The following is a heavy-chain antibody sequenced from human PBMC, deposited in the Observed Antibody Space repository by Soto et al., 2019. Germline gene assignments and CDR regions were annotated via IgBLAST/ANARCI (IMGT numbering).Heavy chain of an antibody. Sequence: SETLSLTCTVSGGSISSGYWSWIRQPPGKGLEWIGYIYYSDSINYNPSLKSRVIISVDTSKNQFSLKLSSVTAADTAVYYCASYLGYCSSTSCYRWFDPWGQGTLVTVSS. J-gene: IGHJ5*02. CDR3: ASYLGYCSSTSCYRWFDP. CDR1: GGSISSGY. D-gene: IGHD2-2*01. CDR2: IYYSDSI. V-gene: IGHV4-59*08.